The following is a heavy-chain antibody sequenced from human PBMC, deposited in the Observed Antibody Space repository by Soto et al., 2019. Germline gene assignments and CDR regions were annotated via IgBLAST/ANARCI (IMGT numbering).Heavy chain of an antibody. J-gene: IGHJ4*02. CDR1: GFPVSSNY. V-gene: IGHV3-53*01. CDR2: IYSGGST. CDR3: ARDFTYSSGSTEGPY. D-gene: IGHD6-19*01. Sequence: PGGSLRLSCAASGFPVSSNYMRLVRQAPGKGLERVSVIYSGGSTYYADSVKGRFTISRDNYKNTLYLQMNSLRAEDTAVYYCARDFTYSSGSTEGPYWGQGTLVTVSS.